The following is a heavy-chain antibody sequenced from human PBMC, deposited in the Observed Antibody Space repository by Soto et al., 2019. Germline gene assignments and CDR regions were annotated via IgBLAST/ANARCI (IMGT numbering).Heavy chain of an antibody. CDR1: GYTFTGYY. Sequence: GASVKVSCKASGYTFTGYYMHWVRQAPGQGLEWMGWINPNSGGTNYAQKFQGWVTVTRDTSISTAYMELSRLRSDDTAVYYCARDGAGTSPSLYYYYGMDVWGQGTTVTVSS. V-gene: IGHV1-2*04. J-gene: IGHJ6*02. D-gene: IGHD1-7*01. CDR3: ARDGAGTSPSLYYYYGMDV. CDR2: INPNSGGT.